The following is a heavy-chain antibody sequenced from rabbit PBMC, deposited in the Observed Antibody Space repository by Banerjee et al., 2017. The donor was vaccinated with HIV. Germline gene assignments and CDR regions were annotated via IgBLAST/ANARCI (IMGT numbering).Heavy chain of an antibody. D-gene: IGHD6-1*01. CDR1: GIDFSSYYR. V-gene: IGHV1S40*01. CDR3: ARDRGLMVMLGFNL. CDR2: IYTGSSGST. Sequence: QSLEESGGDLVKPGGTLTLTCKASGIDFSSYYRMCWVRQAPGKGLEYIGFIYTGSSGSTYYATWAKGRFTISKTSSTTVTLQMTSLTAADTATYFCARDRGLMVMLGFNLWGPGTLVT. J-gene: IGHJ4*01.